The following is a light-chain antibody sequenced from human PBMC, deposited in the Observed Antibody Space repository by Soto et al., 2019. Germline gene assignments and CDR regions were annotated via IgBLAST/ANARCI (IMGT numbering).Light chain of an antibody. V-gene: IGKV1-39*01. CDR1: QSISTY. Sequence: DIQMTQSPSSLSASVGDRVTITCRASQSISTYLNWYQQKPGKAPKLLIYAASSLQTGVPSRFSGGGSGTEFTLTITSLQPEDFATYSCQQSYSTLRWTFGQGTKVEIK. CDR3: QQSYSTLRWT. J-gene: IGKJ1*01. CDR2: AAS.